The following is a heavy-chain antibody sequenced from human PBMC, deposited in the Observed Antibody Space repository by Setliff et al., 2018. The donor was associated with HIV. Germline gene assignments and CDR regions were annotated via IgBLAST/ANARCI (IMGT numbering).Heavy chain of an antibody. CDR3: ARAAAGYFDY. CDR1: GFTFSRNS. Sequence: GGSLRLSCAASGFTFSRNSMNWVRQAPGKGLEWVSSISSSSSYIYYADSVKGRFTTSRDNAKNSLYLQMNSLRVEDTAVYYCARAAAGYFDYWCQGTLVTVS. D-gene: IGHD6-13*01. J-gene: IGHJ4*02. V-gene: IGHV3-21*01. CDR2: ISSSSSYI.